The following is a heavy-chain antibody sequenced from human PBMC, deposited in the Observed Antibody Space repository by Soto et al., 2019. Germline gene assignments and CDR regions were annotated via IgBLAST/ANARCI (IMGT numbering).Heavy chain of an antibody. CDR3: ATIFHSPRGHHYYYGVDV. CDR2: IYPDDSHT. CDR1: GYSFTSYY. J-gene: IGHJ6*02. Sequence: LGESLKISCNGSGYSFTSYYIGWVRQMPGTGLEWMGIIYPDDSHTRYSPSFEGQVTISVDKSINTAYLQWSSLKASDTAIYYCATIFHSPRGHHYYYGVDVWGQGTTVTVSS. V-gene: IGHV5-51*01.